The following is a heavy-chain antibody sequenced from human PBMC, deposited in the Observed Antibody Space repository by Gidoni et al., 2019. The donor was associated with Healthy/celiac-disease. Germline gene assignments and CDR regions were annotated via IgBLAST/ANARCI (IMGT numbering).Heavy chain of an antibody. CDR3: ASRGRFGGSYYYYGMDV. Sequence: QVQLQESVPGLVKPSETLSLTCTVSGGSISSYYWSWIRPPPGKGLEWIGYIYYSGSTNYNPSLKSRVTISVDTSKNQFSLKLSSVTAADTAVYYCASRGRFGGSYYYYGMDVWGQGTTVTVSS. CDR1: GGSISSYY. J-gene: IGHJ6*02. D-gene: IGHD1-26*01. V-gene: IGHV4-59*01. CDR2: IYYSGST.